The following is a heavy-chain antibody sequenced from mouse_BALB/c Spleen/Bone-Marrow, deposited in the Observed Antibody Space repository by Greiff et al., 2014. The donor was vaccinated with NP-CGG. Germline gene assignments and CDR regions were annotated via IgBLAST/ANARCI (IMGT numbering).Heavy chain of an antibody. D-gene: IGHD1-2*01. Sequence: EVQLQQSGPGLVKPSQTVSLTCTVTGISITTGNYRWSWIRQFPGNKLEWIGFIYYSGFITYNPSLTSRTTITRDTSKNQFFLEMTSVTAEDTATSYCARDVTPATENYFDYWGQGTTLTVSS. CDR1: GISITTGNYR. CDR2: IYYSGFI. V-gene: IGHV3-5*02. J-gene: IGHJ2*01. CDR3: ARDVTPATENYFDY.